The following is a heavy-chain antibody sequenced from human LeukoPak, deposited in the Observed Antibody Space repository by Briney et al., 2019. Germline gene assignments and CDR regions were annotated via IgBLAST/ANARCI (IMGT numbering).Heavy chain of an antibody. CDR3: ARNVGGLRGFEY. Sequence: ASETLSLTCTVSGGSISSYYWSWIRQPPGKGLEWIGYVSYSGSTNYNPSLKSRVTISVDTSTNQSSLKLSSVTAADTAVYYCARNVGGLRGFEYWGQGTLVTVSS. CDR1: GGSISSYY. V-gene: IGHV4-59*01. CDR2: VSYSGST. J-gene: IGHJ4*02. D-gene: IGHD3-10*01.